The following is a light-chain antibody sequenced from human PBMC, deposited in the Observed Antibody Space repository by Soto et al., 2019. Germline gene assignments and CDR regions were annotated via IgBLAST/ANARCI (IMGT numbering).Light chain of an antibody. J-gene: IGKJ1*01. CDR2: AAS. CDR3: LQHNSYSWT. Sequence: DIQMTQSPSSLSASVGDRVTITCRASHDIKNDLDWYQQKPGKGPKRLIYAASSLQSGVPSRFSGSGSGTDFTLTISRLQSEDFATYYCLQHNSYSWTFGQGTKVEIK. V-gene: IGKV1-17*01. CDR1: HDIKND.